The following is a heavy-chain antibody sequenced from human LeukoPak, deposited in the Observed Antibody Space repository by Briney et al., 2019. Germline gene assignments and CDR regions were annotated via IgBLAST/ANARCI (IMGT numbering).Heavy chain of an antibody. CDR1: GYTFTSYD. CDR3: ARVGRYYDSSGYYYVLDY. Sequence: ASVKVSCKASGYTFTSYDINWVRQATGQGLEWMGWKKPNSGNTGYAQKFQGRVTMTRNTSISTAYMELSSLRSEDTAVYYCARVGRYYDSSGYYYVLDYWGQGTLVTVSS. V-gene: IGHV1-8*01. D-gene: IGHD3-22*01. CDR2: KKPNSGNT. J-gene: IGHJ4*02.